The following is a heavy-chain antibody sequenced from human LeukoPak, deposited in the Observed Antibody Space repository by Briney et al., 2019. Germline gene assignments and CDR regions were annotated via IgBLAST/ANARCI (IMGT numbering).Heavy chain of an antibody. CDR2: ISYDGSNK. CDR1: GFTFSSYG. CDR3: ARAVYSSGWYYPDY. D-gene: IGHD6-19*01. Sequence: GGSLRLSRAASGFTFSSYGMHWVRQAPGKGLEWVAVISYDGSNKYYADSVKGRFTISRDNSKNTLYLQMNSLRAEDTAVYYCARAVYSSGWYYPDYWGQGTLVTVSS. V-gene: IGHV3-30*19. J-gene: IGHJ4*02.